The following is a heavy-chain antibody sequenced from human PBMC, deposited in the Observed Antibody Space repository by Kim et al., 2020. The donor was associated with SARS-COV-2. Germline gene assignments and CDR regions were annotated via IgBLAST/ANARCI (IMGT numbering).Heavy chain of an antibody. CDR1: GGSISSSSYY. Sequence: SETLSLTCTVSGGSISSSSYYWGWIRQPPGKGLEWIGSIYYSGSTFYKPSLKSRVTVFVDTSKNQFSLKLNSVTATDTAVYYCARHRSGSFYRNFDYWDQGTLVTVSS. CDR3: ARHRSGSFYRNFDY. CDR2: IYYSGST. V-gene: IGHV4-39*01. J-gene: IGHJ4*02. D-gene: IGHD1-26*01.